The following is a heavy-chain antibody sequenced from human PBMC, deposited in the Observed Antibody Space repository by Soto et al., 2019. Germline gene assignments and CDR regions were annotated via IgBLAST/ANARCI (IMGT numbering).Heavy chain of an antibody. J-gene: IGHJ4*02. D-gene: IGHD6-13*01. Sequence: SVKVSCKASGFTFTSSAVQWVRQARGQRLEWIGWIVVGSGNTNYAQKFQERVTITRDTSASTAYMELSSLRSEDTAVYYCARGIAPYYFDYWGQGTLVTVSS. CDR3: ARGIAPYYFDY. V-gene: IGHV1-58*01. CDR1: GFTFTSSA. CDR2: IVVGSGNT.